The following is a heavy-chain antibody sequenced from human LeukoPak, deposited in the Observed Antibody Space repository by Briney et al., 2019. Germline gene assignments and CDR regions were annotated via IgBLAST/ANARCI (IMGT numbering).Heavy chain of an antibody. J-gene: IGHJ4*02. D-gene: IGHD3-22*01. CDR3: AKDHGSMIVVVITPFDY. CDR1: GFTFSSYA. Sequence: PGGSLRLSCAASGFTFSSYAMSWVRQAPGKGLEWVSAISGSGGSTYYADSVKGRFTISRDNSKNTLYLQMNGLRAEDTAVYYCAKDHGSMIVVVITPFDYWGQGTLVTVSS. V-gene: IGHV3-23*01. CDR2: ISGSGGST.